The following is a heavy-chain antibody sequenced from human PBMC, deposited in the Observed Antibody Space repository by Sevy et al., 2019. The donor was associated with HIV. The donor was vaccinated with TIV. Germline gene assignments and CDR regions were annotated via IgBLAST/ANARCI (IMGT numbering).Heavy chain of an antibody. CDR2: IYHSGST. CDR1: GYSISSGYY. J-gene: IGHJ4*02. Sequence: SDTLSLTCAVSGYSISSGYYWGWIRQPPGKGLEWIGSIYHSGSTYYNPSLKSRVTISVDTSKNQFSLKLSSVTAADTAVYYCARGGSHYGDYFDYWGQGTLVTVSS. CDR3: ARGGSHYGDYFDY. V-gene: IGHV4-38-2*01. D-gene: IGHD4-17*01.